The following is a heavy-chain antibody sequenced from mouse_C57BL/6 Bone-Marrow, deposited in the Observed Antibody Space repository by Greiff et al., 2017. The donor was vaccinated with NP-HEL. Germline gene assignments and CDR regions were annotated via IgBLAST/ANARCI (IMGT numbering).Heavy chain of an antibody. D-gene: IGHD2-1*01. J-gene: IGHJ2*01. CDR2: INPSTGGT. CDR3: ARADASIYYDFDY. CDR1: GYSFTGYY. Sequence: VQLQQSGPELVKPGASVKISCKASGYSFTGYYMNWVKQSPEKSLEWIGEINPSTGGTTYNQKFKAKATLTVDKSSSTAYMQLKSLTSEDSAVYYCARADASIYYDFDYWGQGTTLTVSS. V-gene: IGHV1-42*01.